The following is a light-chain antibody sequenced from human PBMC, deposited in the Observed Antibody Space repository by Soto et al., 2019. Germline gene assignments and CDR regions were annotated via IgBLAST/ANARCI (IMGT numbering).Light chain of an antibody. CDR1: QSISSNY. Sequence: EIVLAQSPGTLSLSAGERATLSCRASQSISSNYLAWYQQKFGQAPRLLIYGASSRARGIPDRFSGSGSGSDFTLTITRLEPEDFAVYYCQQSGTFGQGTKVDIK. J-gene: IGKJ1*01. V-gene: IGKV3-20*01. CDR2: GAS. CDR3: QQSGT.